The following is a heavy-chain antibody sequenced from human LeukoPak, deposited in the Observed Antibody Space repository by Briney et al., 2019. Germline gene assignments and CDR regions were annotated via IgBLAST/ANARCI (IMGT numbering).Heavy chain of an antibody. D-gene: IGHD2-15*01. Sequence: GGSLRLSCAASGFTYSCYDMQWVRQAPGKGLEWVADIWYDGSNKYYADSVKGRFTISRDNSKNTLYLQMNSLRVEDTAVYYCARYQGSWYAFDFWGQGTLVTVSS. CDR2: IWYDGSNK. J-gene: IGHJ4*02. CDR3: ARYQGSWYAFDF. V-gene: IGHV3-33*01. CDR1: GFTYSCYD.